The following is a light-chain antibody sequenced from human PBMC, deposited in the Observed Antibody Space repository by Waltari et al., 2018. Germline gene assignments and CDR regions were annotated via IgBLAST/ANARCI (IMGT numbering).Light chain of an antibody. Sequence: QSALTQPASVSGSPGQSLTISCTGTSSDVGSYNLVSWYQQHPGKAPNLMIYEDTKRPSGVSNRFSGSKSGNTASLTISGLQAEDEADYSCCSYAGNSALIFGGGTKLTVL. CDR1: SSDVGSYNL. CDR2: EDT. V-gene: IGLV2-23*01. CDR3: CSYAGNSALI. J-gene: IGLJ2*01.